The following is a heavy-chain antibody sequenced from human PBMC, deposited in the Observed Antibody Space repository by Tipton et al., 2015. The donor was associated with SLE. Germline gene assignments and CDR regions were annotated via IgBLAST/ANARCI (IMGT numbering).Heavy chain of an antibody. J-gene: IGHJ1*01. CDR1: GGSFSGYY. V-gene: IGHV4-34*01. CDR2: INHSGST. Sequence: LRLSCAVYGGSFSGYYWSWIRQPPGKGLEWIGEINHSGSTNYNPSLKSRVTISVDTSKNQFSLKLSSVTAADTAVYYCARRAQSGYDSSFRRWGQGTLVTVSS. D-gene: IGHD5-12*01. CDR3: ARRAQSGYDSSFRR.